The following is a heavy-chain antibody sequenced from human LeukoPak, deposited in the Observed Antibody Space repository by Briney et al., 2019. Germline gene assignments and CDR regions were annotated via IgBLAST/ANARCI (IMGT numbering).Heavy chain of an antibody. Sequence: SETLSLTCTVSGGSINVFYWSWIRQPAGKGLQWIGRISTSGNTDYNPFLKSRVTMSVDTSKNQFSLKLTSVTAADTAVYYCASDSFYDSGGYFYYWGQGTLVTVSS. CDR1: GGSINVFY. CDR2: ISTSGNT. CDR3: ASDSFYDSGGYFYY. D-gene: IGHD3-22*01. V-gene: IGHV4-4*07. J-gene: IGHJ4*02.